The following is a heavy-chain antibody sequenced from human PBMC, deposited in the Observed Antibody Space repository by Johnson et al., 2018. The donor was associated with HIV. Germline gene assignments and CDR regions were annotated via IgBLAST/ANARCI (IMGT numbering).Heavy chain of an antibody. CDR2: INWNGGST. CDR1: GFTFDDYG. CDR3: ARTLKWELGLPDWDSFDI. J-gene: IGHJ3*02. Sequence: VQLVESGGGLVQPGRSLRLSCAASGFTFDDYGMSWVRQAPGKGLEWVSGINWNGGSTGYADSVNGRFTISRDNAKNSLYLQMNSLRAEDTALYYCARTLKWELGLPDWDSFDIWGQGTMVTVSA. V-gene: IGHV3-20*04. D-gene: IGHD1-26*01.